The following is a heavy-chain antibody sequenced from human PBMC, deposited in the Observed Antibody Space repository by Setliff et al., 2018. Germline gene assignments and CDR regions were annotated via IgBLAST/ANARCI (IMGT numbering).Heavy chain of an antibody. CDR3: ARQGCSSTSCHSIDY. V-gene: IGHV5-51*01. Sequence: GESLKISCRGSGYTFSDYWIGWVRQMPGKGLEWMGIIYPGDSDTRYSPSFQGQVTFSADKSISTAYLQWSSLKASGTAMYYCARQGCSSTSCHSIDYWGQGTLVTVSS. CDR2: IYPGDSDT. CDR1: GYTFSDYW. D-gene: IGHD2-2*01. J-gene: IGHJ4*02.